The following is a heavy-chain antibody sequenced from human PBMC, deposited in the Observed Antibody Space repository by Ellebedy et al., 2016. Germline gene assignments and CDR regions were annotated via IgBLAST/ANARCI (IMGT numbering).Heavy chain of an antibody. V-gene: IGHV4-61*02. D-gene: IGHD3-3*01. J-gene: IGHJ4*02. Sequence: SETLSLTXTVSGGSPSSGAYYWTWIRQPAGKGLEWIGRIYTSGSPIYNPSLKSRVTMSIDTSNNHFSLEVNSVTAADTAVYYCASLTIPGGSDFWGQGTPVTVSS. CDR3: ASLTIPGGSDF. CDR1: GGSPSSGAYY. CDR2: IYTSGSP.